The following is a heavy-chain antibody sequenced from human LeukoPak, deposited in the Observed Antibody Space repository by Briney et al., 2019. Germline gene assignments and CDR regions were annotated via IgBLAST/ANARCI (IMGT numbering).Heavy chain of an antibody. CDR3: ARGVGWFGELNWFDP. V-gene: IGHV4-59*01. D-gene: IGHD3-10*01. J-gene: IGHJ5*02. CDR2: IYYSGST. Sequence: SETLSLTCTVSGGSISSYYWSWIRQPPGKGLEWIGYIYYSGSTNYNPSLKSRVTISVDTSKNQFSLKLSSVTAADTAVYYCARGVGWFGELNWFDPWGQGTLDTVSS. CDR1: GGSISSYY.